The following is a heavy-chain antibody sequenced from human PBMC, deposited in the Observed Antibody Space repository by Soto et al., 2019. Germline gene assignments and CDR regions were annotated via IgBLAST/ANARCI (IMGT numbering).Heavy chain of an antibody. CDR2: IKQDGSEQ. CDR3: AREAV. V-gene: IGHV3-7*05. CDR1: GFTFSGYW. J-gene: IGHJ6*02. Sequence: EVQLVESGGGLVQPGGSLRLSCAASGFTFSGYWMSWVRQAPGKGLEWVANIKQDGSEQFYVDSVKGRFTISRDNAKNSLYLQKNSLRAEDTAVYYCAREAVWGQGTTVTVSS.